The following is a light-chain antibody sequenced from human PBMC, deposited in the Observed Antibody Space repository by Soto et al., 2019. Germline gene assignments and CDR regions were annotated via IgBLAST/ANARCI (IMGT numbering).Light chain of an antibody. V-gene: IGKV1-5*03. CDR2: KAS. J-gene: IGKJ2*01. CDR1: QSISSW. CDR3: QQYHSYSYT. Sequence: DIQMTQSPSTLSASVGDRVTITCRAIQSISSWLAWYQQKPGKAPNLLIYKASSLESGVPSRFSGSGSGTEFTLTISSLQPDDFATYYCQQYHSYSYTFGQGTKLEIK.